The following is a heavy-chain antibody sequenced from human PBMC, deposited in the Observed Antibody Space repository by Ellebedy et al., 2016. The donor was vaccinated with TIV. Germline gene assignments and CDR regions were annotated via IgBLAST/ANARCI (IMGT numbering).Heavy chain of an antibody. CDR3: ARAGGRHSTGSGFY. CDR2: INPDGSEA. J-gene: IGHJ4*02. D-gene: IGHD2-2*01. CDR1: GFIISGDW. Sequence: GESLKISCAASGFIISGDWMSWVRQAPGKGLEWVAHINPDGSEAYYVDSVKGRFTISRDNAKHSLYLQMSNLRAEATAVFYWARAGGRHSTGSGFYWGQGTRVTVST. V-gene: IGHV3-7*03.